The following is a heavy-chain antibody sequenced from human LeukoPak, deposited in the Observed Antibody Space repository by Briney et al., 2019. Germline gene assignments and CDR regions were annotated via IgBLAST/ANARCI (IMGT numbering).Heavy chain of an antibody. D-gene: IGHD6-6*01. CDR1: GYSISSGYY. V-gene: IGHV4-38-2*02. CDR2: IYHGGST. Sequence: SETLSLTCTVSGYSISSGYYWGWIRQPPGKGLEWIGSIYHGGSTYYNPSLKSRVTISLDTSKNQFSLKLSSVTAADTAVYYCARDGAAPARYYYGMDVWGQGTTVTVSS. J-gene: IGHJ6*02. CDR3: ARDGAAPARYYYGMDV.